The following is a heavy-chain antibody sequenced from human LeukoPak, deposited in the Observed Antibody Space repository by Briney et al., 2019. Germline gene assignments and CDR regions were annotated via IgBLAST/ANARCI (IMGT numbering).Heavy chain of an antibody. CDR3: ARDESRHSSSWYRN. J-gene: IGHJ1*01. Sequence: GGSLRLSCAASGFTFSSYWMHWVRQAPGKGLVWVSAISGSGGSTYYADSVKGRFTISRDNAKNSLFLQMHSLRAEDTAVYYCARDESRHSSSWYRNWGQGTLVTVSS. CDR1: GFTFSSYW. D-gene: IGHD6-13*01. CDR2: ISGSGGST. V-gene: IGHV3-23*01.